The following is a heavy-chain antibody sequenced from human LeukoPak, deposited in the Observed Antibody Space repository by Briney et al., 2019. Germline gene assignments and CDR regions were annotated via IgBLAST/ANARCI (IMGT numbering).Heavy chain of an antibody. J-gene: IGHJ4*02. Sequence: SETLSLTCAVYGGSFSGYYWSWIRQPPGKGLEWIGEINHSGSTNYSPSLKSRVAISVDTSKNQFSLKLSSVTAADTAVYYCARTPMVSAAADYPWFNDYWGQGTLVTVSS. D-gene: IGHD4/OR15-4a*01. CDR3: ARTPMVSAAADYPWFNDY. CDR1: GGSFSGYY. CDR2: INHSGST. V-gene: IGHV4-34*01.